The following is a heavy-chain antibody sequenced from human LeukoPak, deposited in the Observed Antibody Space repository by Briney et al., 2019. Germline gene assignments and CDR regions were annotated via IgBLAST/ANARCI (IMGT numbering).Heavy chain of an antibody. D-gene: IGHD1-26*01. V-gene: IGHV3-23*01. CDR2: VSGSGVDT. J-gene: IGHJ4*02. CDR3: AKGRMGATPYYFDY. Sequence: GGSLRLSCAASGFTFSSYAMGWVRQAPGKGLEWVSAVSGSGVDTYYADSVQGRFTISRDNAKNTLYLQMNSLRAEDTAVYYCAKGRMGATPYYFDYWGQGTLVTVSS. CDR1: GFTFSSYA.